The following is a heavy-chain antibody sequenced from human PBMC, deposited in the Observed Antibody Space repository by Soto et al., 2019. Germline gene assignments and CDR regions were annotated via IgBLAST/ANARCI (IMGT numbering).Heavy chain of an antibody. CDR2: ISSGGSFT. CDR1: EFTFSDYY. D-gene: IGHD3-10*01. V-gene: IGHV3-11*05. J-gene: IGHJ5*02. Sequence: QVQLVESGGDLVKPGGSLRLSCAASEFTFSDYYMNWIRQAPGKGLEWVSYISSGGSFTKYADSVKGRFNISRDNAKNSLYLQMTSLRAYDTAVYYCARSSGTRHLNWLDPWGQGTLVTVSS. CDR3: ARSSGTRHLNWLDP.